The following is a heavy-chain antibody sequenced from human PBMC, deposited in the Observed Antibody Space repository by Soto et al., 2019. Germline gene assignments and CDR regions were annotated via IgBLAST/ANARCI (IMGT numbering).Heavy chain of an antibody. D-gene: IGHD4-17*01. V-gene: IGHV1-69*12. Sequence: QVQLVQSGAEVKKPGSSVKVSCKASGGTFSSYAISWVRQAPGQGLEWMGGIIPIFGTANYAQKFQGRVTITADESTSTADMELSSLRSEDTAVYYCARRSAAEGDYVLYFDLWGRGTLVTVSS. J-gene: IGHJ2*01. CDR2: IIPIFGTA. CDR3: ARRSAAEGDYVLYFDL. CDR1: GGTFSSYA.